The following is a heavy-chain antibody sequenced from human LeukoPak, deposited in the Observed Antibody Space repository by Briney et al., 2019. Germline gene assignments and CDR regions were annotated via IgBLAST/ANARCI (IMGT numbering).Heavy chain of an antibody. D-gene: IGHD5-18*01. CDR2: ISYSGST. V-gene: IGHV4-59*08. CDR3: ARHVGPGYSYGFDN. CDR1: GGSISRHY. J-gene: IGHJ4*02. Sequence: SETLSLTCTVSGGSISRHYWSWIRQAPGKGLEWIGYISYSGSTSYNPSLKSRVTISVDTSKNQFSLKLSSVTAADTAVFYCARHVGPGYSYGFDNWGQGTLVTVSS.